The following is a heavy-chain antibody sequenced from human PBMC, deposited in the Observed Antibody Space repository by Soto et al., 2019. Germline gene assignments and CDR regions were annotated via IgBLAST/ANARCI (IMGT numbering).Heavy chain of an antibody. CDR2: ISGNSRYI. CDR3: ARDRGDYEGLVPYYFDH. CDR1: GFTFSSFS. J-gene: IGHJ4*02. Sequence: EVQLVESGGGLVKPGGSLRLSCAASGFTFSSFSMNWVRQAPGKGLEWVSSISGNSRYIYYADSQKGRFTVSRDNAKNSLYLQMNSLRAEDTAVYYGARDRGDYEGLVPYYFDHWGQGTLVTVSS. V-gene: IGHV3-21*02. D-gene: IGHD4-17*01.